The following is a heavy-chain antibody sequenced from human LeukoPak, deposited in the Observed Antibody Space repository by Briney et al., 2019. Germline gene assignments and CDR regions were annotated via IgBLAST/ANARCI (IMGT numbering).Heavy chain of an antibody. CDR3: ARADPVAY. J-gene: IGHJ4*02. CDR2: INSNTGGT. V-gene: IGHV1-2*02. CDR1: GDIFTGSF. Sequence: GASVKVSCKASGDIFTGSFIHWVRQAPGQGLEWMGWINSNTGGTEFAQKFQGRVTMTRDTSINTAYMELSSLRSDDTAVYYCARADPVAYWGQGTQVTVSS.